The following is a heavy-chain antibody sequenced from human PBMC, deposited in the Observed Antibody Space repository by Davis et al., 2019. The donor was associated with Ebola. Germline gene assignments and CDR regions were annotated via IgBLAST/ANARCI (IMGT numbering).Heavy chain of an antibody. CDR2: IRGST. D-gene: IGHD5-12*01. CDR1: GFTFSSYA. CDR3: AREYSGYGNDAFDI. V-gene: IGHV3-23*01. Sequence: GESLKISCAASGFTFSSYAMTWVRQAPGKGLEWVSAIRGSTYYADSVKGRFTISRDNSKNTLYLQMNSLRAEDTAVYYCAREYSGYGNDAFDIWGQGTMVTVSS. J-gene: IGHJ3*02.